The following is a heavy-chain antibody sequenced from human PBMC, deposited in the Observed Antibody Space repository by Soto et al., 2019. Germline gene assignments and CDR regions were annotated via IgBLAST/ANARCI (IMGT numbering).Heavy chain of an antibody. Sequence: GGSLRLSCAASGFTFSSYAMSWVRQAPGKGLEWVSAISGSGGSTYYADSVKGRFTISRDNSKNTLYLQMNSLRAEDTAVYYCEKSLYFGYCSGGSSYTFVYWGPGTLAAVFS. J-gene: IGHJ4*01. V-gene: IGHV3-23*01. CDR2: ISGSGGST. D-gene: IGHD2-15*01. CDR1: GFTFSSYA. CDR3: EKSLYFGYCSGGSSYTFVY.